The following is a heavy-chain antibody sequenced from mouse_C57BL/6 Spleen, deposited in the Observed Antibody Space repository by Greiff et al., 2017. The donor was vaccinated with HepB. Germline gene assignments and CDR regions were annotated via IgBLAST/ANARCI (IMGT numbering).Heavy chain of an antibody. CDR3: TLSHSGGFAY. Sequence: QVQLQQSGAELVRPGASVTLSCKASGYTFTDYEMHWVKQTPVHGLEWIGAIDPETGGTAYNQKFKGKAILTADKSSSTSYMELRSLTSEDSDVYYCTLSHSGGFAYWGQGTLVTVSA. CDR2: IDPETGGT. CDR1: GYTFTDYE. V-gene: IGHV1-15*01. J-gene: IGHJ3*01.